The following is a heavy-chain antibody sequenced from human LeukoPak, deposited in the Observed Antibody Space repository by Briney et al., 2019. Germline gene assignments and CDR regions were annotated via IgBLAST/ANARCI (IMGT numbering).Heavy chain of an antibody. D-gene: IGHD3-22*01. CDR2: IIPIFGTA. J-gene: IGHJ3*02. CDR3: ARGPITMIVVVSGSDAFDI. CDR1: GGTFSSYA. Sequence: GSSVKVSCKASGGTFSSYAISWVRQAPGQGLEWMGGIIPIFGTANYAQKFQGRVTITADKSTSTAYMELSSLRSEDTAVYYCARGPITMIVVVSGSDAFDIWGQGTMVTVSS. V-gene: IGHV1-69*06.